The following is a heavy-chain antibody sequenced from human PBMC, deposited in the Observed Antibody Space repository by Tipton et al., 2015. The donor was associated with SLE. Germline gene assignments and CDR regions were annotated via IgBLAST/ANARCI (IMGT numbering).Heavy chain of an antibody. Sequence: TLSLTCTVPGGSISSSSYYWGWIRQPPGKGLEWIGSIYYSGSTYYNPSLKSRVTISVDTSKNQFSLKLTSVTAADTAMYFCARGFFHDYWSAEQGRKSFYFDNWGQGALATVSS. J-gene: IGHJ4*02. CDR3: ARGFFHDYWSAEQGRKSFYFDN. V-gene: IGHV4-39*07. CDR2: IYYSGST. D-gene: IGHD3-3*01. CDR1: GGSISSSSYY.